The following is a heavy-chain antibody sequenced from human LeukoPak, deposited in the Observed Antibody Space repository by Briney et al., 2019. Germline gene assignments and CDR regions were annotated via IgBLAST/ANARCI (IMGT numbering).Heavy chain of an antibody. J-gene: IGHJ3*02. D-gene: IGHD1-20*01. CDR1: GYTFTSYY. Sequence: GASVKVSCRASGYTFTSYYMHWVRQAPGQGLEWMGIINPSGGSTSYAQKFQGRVTMTRDTSTSTVYMELSSLRSEDTAVYYCATSLTALDEAFDIWGQGTMVTVSS. CDR3: ATSLTALDEAFDI. V-gene: IGHV1-46*01. CDR2: INPSGGST.